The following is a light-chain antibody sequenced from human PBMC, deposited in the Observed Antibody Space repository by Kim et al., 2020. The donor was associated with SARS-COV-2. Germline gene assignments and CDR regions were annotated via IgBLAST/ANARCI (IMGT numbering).Light chain of an antibody. CDR3: QQRSSWPPIT. V-gene: IGKV3-11*01. J-gene: IGKJ5*01. Sequence: EIVLTQSPATLSLSPGESATLSCRASQSVSSYLAWYQQKPGQAPRLLIYDASNRATGIPARFSGSGSGTDFTLTISSLEPEDFAVYYCQQRSSWPPITFVQGTRLEIK. CDR2: DAS. CDR1: QSVSSY.